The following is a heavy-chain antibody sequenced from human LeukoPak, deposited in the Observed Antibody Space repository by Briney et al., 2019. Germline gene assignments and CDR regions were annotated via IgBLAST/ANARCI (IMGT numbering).Heavy chain of an antibody. Sequence: GGSLRLSCAASGFTFDDYAMHWVRQAPGKGLEWVSGISWNSGSIGYMDSVKGRFTISRDNAKNSLYLQMNSLRAEDTALYYCARTRGLAAAGTSDYFDYWGQGTLVTVSS. CDR3: ARTRGLAAAGTSDYFDY. D-gene: IGHD6-13*01. V-gene: IGHV3-9*01. CDR2: ISWNSGSI. J-gene: IGHJ4*02. CDR1: GFTFDDYA.